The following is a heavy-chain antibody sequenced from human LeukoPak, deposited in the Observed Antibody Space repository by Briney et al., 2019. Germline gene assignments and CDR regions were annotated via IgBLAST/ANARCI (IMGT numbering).Heavy chain of an antibody. Sequence: GGSLRLSCAASGFTFSSYAMSWVRQAPGKGLEWVSAISGSGGSTYYADSVKGRLTISRDNSKNTLYLQMNSLRAEDTAVYYCAKDAPPYYDFWSGYYTPYYYYGMDVWGQGTTVTVSS. J-gene: IGHJ6*02. D-gene: IGHD3-3*01. CDR1: GFTFSSYA. CDR2: ISGSGGST. V-gene: IGHV3-23*01. CDR3: AKDAPPYYDFWSGYYTPYYYYGMDV.